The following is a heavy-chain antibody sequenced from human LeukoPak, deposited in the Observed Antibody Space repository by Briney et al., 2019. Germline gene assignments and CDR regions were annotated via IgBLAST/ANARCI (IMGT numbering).Heavy chain of an antibody. Sequence: SETLSLTCTVSGGSSSSYYWSWIRQPPGKGLEWIGEIYHSGSTNCNPSLRSRVTMSVDTSKNQFSLKLSSVTAADTAVYYCARENIVVAGGYDYWGQGTLVTVSS. CDR2: IYHSGST. CDR1: GGSSSSYY. D-gene: IGHD6-19*01. CDR3: ARENIVVAGGYDY. J-gene: IGHJ4*02. V-gene: IGHV4-59*12.